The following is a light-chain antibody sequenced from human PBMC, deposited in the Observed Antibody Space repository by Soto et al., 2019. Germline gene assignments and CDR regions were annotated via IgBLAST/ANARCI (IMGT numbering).Light chain of an antibody. CDR2: GTS. J-gene: IGKJ5*01. V-gene: IGKV3-15*01. Sequence: EIVMAQSPGTLSVSPGERATLSCRASQSVSSKLAWYQQKPGQSPRLLIYGTSSRATGIPARFSGSGSGTEFTLTISNLQSEDFGVYYCQQYSNWPPFTFGQVTRLEVK. CDR3: QQYSNWPPFT. CDR1: QSVSSK.